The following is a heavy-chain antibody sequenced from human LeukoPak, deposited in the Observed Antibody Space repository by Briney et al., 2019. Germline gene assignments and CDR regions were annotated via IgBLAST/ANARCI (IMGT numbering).Heavy chain of an antibody. V-gene: IGHV3-23*01. D-gene: IGHD3-10*01. Sequence: GGSRRLSCAASGFAFSTHAMGWVRQAPGKGLEWVSGISASGASTYSADSVKGRFTISRDNSKNTLYLQLKSLRAEDTAAYYCARHYYASQSPFDCWGQGTLVTVSS. CDR2: ISASGAST. CDR3: ARHYYASQSPFDC. CDR1: GFAFSTHA. J-gene: IGHJ4*02.